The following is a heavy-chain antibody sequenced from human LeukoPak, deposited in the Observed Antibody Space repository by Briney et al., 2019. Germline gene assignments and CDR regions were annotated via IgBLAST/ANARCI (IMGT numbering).Heavy chain of an antibody. CDR2: ISYDGSNK. V-gene: IGHV3-30*04. J-gene: IGHJ4*02. CDR3: ARDDYYDSSGYYPFDY. D-gene: IGHD3-22*01. CDR1: GFTFSSYA. Sequence: GGSLRLSCAASGFTFSSYAMHRVRQAPGKGLEWVAVISYDGSNKYYADSVKGRFTISRDNSKNTLYLQMNSLRAEDTAVYYCARDDYYDSSGYYPFDYWGQGTLVTVSS.